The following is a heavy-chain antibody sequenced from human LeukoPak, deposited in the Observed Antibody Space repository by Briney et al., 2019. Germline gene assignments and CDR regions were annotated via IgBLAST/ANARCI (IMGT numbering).Heavy chain of an antibody. D-gene: IGHD2-21*02. J-gene: IGHJ4*02. CDR3: LGGDFGH. CDR1: GFTFSCYA. Sequence: GGSLRLSCAASGFTFSCYALHWVRQAPGKGLEWVAIISYDGSNKYYAVSVKGRFTISRDNSQNTVYLQMNSLRAEDTAAYYCLGGDFGHWGQGTLVTVSS. V-gene: IGHV3-30-3*01. CDR2: ISYDGSNK.